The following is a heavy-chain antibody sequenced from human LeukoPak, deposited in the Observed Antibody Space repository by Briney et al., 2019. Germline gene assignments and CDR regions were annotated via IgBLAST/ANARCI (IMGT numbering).Heavy chain of an antibody. J-gene: IGHJ6*03. CDR3: ARDSRQTFYSSGWYGGGGYYYMGV. V-gene: IGHV1-69*13. CDR2: IIPIFGTA. Sequence: SVKVSCKASGGTFSSYAISWVRQAPGQGLEWMGGIIPIFGTANYAQKFQGRVTITADESTSTAYMELSSLRSDDTAVYYCARDSRQTFYSSGWYGGGGYYYMGVWGKGTTVTVSS. CDR1: GGTFSSYA. D-gene: IGHD6-13*01.